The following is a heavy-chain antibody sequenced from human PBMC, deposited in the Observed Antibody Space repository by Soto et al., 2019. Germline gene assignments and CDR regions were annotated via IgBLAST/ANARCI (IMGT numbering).Heavy chain of an antibody. D-gene: IGHD3-10*01. V-gene: IGHV3-23*01. Sequence: EVQLLEPGGGLVQPGGSLRLSCAASGFTFSSYAMSWVRQAPGKGLEWVSAISGSGGSTYYADSVKGRFTISRDNSKNTLYLQMNSLRAEDTAVYYCAKDGYYGSGSYYWFDPWGQGTLVTVSS. CDR3: AKDGYYGSGSYYWFDP. CDR2: ISGSGGST. CDR1: GFTFSSYA. J-gene: IGHJ5*02.